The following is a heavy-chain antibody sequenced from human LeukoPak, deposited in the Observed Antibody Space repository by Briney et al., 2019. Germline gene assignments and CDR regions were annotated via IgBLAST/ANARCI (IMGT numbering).Heavy chain of an antibody. J-gene: IGHJ6*03. CDR3: ARNFVVTARSRYYYYYMDV. CDR1: GGSISSSSYY. V-gene: IGHV4-39*07. D-gene: IGHD2-21*02. CDR2: IYYSGST. Sequence: SETLSLTCTVSGGSISSSSYYWGWIRQPPGKGLEWIGSIYYSGSTNYNPSLKSRVTISVDTSKNQFSLKLSSVTAADTAVYYCARNFVVTARSRYYYYYMDVWGKGTTVTVSS.